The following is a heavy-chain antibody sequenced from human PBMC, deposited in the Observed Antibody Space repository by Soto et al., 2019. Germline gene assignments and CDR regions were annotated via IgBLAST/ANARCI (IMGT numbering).Heavy chain of an antibody. Sequence: QVQLVESGGGVVQPGRSLRLSCAASGFTFSSYAMHWVRQAPGKGLEWVAVISYDGGNRYYADSVKGRFTISRDNSKNTLYLQMNSLRAEDTAVYYCARGTTVVGDAFDIWGQGTMVTVSS. D-gene: IGHD4-17*01. CDR1: GFTFSSYA. V-gene: IGHV3-30-3*01. CDR2: ISYDGGNR. CDR3: ARGTTVVGDAFDI. J-gene: IGHJ3*02.